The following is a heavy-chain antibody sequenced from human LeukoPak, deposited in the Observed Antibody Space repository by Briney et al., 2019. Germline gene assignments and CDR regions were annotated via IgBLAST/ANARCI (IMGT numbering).Heavy chain of an antibody. Sequence: GASVKVSCKVSGYTLTELSMHWVRQAPGKGLEWMGGFDPEDGETIYAQKFQGRVTMTEDTSTDTAYMELSSLRSEDTAVYYCATSAGRGTSYGDYVGLYYYGMDVWGQGTTVTVSS. J-gene: IGHJ6*02. D-gene: IGHD4-17*01. V-gene: IGHV1-24*01. CDR3: ATSAGRGTSYGDYVGLYYYGMDV. CDR1: GYTLTELS. CDR2: FDPEDGET.